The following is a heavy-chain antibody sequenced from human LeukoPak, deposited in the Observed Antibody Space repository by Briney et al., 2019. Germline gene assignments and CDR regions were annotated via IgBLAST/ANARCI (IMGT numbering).Heavy chain of an antibody. CDR1: GYSFTSYW. CDR3: ARSRSHLGYYMDV. J-gene: IGHJ6*03. V-gene: IGHV5-51*01. Sequence: GESLKISCKGSGYSFTSYWIGWVRQMPGKGLEWMGIIYPGDSDTRYSPSFQGQATISADKSISTAYLQWSSLKASDTAMYYCARSRSHLGYYMDVWGKGTTVTVSS. D-gene: IGHD1-26*01. CDR2: IYPGDSDT.